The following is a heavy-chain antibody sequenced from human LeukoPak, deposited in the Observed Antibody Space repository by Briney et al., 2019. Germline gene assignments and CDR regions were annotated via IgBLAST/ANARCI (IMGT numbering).Heavy chain of an antibody. V-gene: IGHV3-21*01. J-gene: IGHJ5*02. Sequence: PGGSLRLSCAASGFTFSSYSMNWVRQAPGKGLEWVSSISSSSSYIYYADSVKGRFTISRDNAKNSLYLQMNSLRAEDTAVYYCARDYSPEWDSSGYHPFDPWGQGTLVTVSS. D-gene: IGHD3-22*01. CDR2: ISSSSSYI. CDR3: ARDYSPEWDSSGYHPFDP. CDR1: GFTFSSYS.